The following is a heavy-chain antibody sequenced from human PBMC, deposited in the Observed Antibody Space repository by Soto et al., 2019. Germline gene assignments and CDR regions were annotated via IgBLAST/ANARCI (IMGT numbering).Heavy chain of an antibody. CDR1: GYSFTSYW. CDR3: ATIAAAYYYYYGMDV. V-gene: IGHV5-10-1*01. Sequence: PGESLKISCKGSGYSFTSYWISWVRQMPGKGLEWMGRIDPSDSYTNYSPSFQGHVTISADKSISTAYLQWSSLKASDTAMYYCATIAAAYYYYYGMDVWGQGTTVTVSS. CDR2: IDPSDSYT. D-gene: IGHD6-13*01. J-gene: IGHJ6*02.